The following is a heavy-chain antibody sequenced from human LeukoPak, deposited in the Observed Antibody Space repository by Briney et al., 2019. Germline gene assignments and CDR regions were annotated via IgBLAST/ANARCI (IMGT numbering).Heavy chain of an antibody. V-gene: IGHV1-18*01. Sequence: GASVKVSCKASGYTFTSYGISWVQQAPGQGLEWMGWISAYNGNTNYAQKLQGRVTMTTDTSTSTAYMELRSLRSDDTAVYYCARDKPGYYSGSMGSWGQGTLVTVSS. CDR3: ARDKPGYYSGSMGS. J-gene: IGHJ5*02. CDR1: GYTFTSYG. D-gene: IGHD1-26*01. CDR2: ISAYNGNT.